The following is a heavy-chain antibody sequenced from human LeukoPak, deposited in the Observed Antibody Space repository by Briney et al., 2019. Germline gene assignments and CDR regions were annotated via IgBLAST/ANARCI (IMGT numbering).Heavy chain of an antibody. D-gene: IGHD2-8*01. CDR2: ISGSGGST. J-gene: IGHJ4*02. Sequence: PGGSLRLSCAASGFTFSSYAMSWVRQAPGKGLEWVSAISGSGGSTYYADSVKGRFTISRDNSKNTLYLQMNSLRAEDTAVYYCAKVMVYARAKLGPFNYWGQGTLVTVSS. V-gene: IGHV3-23*01. CDR1: GFTFSSYA. CDR3: AKVMVYARAKLGPFNY.